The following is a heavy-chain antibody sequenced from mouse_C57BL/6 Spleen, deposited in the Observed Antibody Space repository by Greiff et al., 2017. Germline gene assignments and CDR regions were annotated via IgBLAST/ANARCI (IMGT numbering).Heavy chain of an antibody. CDR2: ISYDGSN. CDR1: GYSITSGYY. V-gene: IGHV3-6*01. D-gene: IGHD3-2*02. CDR3: ARGGQLREMDY. J-gene: IGHJ4*01. Sequence: ESGPGLVKPSPSLSLTCSVTGYSITSGYYWNWIRQFPGNKLECMGYISYDGSNNYNPSLKNRISITRDTSKNQFFLKLNSVTTEDTATYYCARGGQLREMDYWGQGTSVTVSA.